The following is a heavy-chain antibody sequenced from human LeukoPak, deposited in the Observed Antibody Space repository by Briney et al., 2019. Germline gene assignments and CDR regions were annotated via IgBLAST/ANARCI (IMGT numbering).Heavy chain of an antibody. D-gene: IGHD6-19*01. CDR1: GYTFTGYY. J-gene: IGHJ4*02. Sequence: ASVKVSCKASGYTFTGYYMHWVRQAPGQGLEWMGWINPNSGGTNFAQKFQGRVTMTRDTSIRTAYMELSRLRSDDTAVYYCARDGFESGWYHFDYWGQGTLVTVSS. CDR3: ARDGFESGWYHFDY. CDR2: INPNSGGT. V-gene: IGHV1-2*02.